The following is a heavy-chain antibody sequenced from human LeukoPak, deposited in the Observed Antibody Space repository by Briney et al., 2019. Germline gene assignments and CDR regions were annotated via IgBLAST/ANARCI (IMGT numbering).Heavy chain of an antibody. CDR2: IYYSGST. V-gene: IGHV4-61*01. J-gene: IGHJ3*02. CDR3: TRSANLEAFDI. CDR1: GGSVSSGSYY. D-gene: IGHD6-25*01. Sequence: SETLSLTCTVSGGSVSSGSYYWSWIRQPPGTGLEWIGYIYYSGSTNYNPSLKSQVTISVDTSKSQCSLKLSSVTTADTAVYYCTRSANLEAFDIWGQGTMVTVSS.